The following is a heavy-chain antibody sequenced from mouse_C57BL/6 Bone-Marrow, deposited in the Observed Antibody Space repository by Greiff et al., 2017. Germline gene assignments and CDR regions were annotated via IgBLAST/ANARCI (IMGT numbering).Heavy chain of an antibody. J-gene: IGHJ1*03. CDR1: GYAFSSYW. V-gene: IGHV1-80*01. D-gene: IGHD2-1*01. Sequence: QVQLQQSGAELVKPGASVKISCKASGYAFSSYWMNWVKQRPGKGLEWIGQIYPGDGDTNYNGKFKGKATLTADKSSSTAYMQLSSLTSEDSAVYFCAREMGNHWYFDVWGTGTTVTVSS. CDR3: AREMGNHWYFDV. CDR2: IYPGDGDT.